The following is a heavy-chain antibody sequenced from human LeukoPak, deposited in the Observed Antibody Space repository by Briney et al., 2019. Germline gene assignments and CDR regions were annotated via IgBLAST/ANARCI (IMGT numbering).Heavy chain of an antibody. V-gene: IGHV4-59*01. CDR3: ARATHSSGYYGY. Sequence: SETLSLTCTVSGGSISSYYWSWIRQPPGKGLEWIGYIYYSGSTNYNPSLKSRVTISVDTSKNQFSLKLSSVTAADTAVYYCARATHSSGYYGYWGQGTLVTVSS. CDR1: GGSISSYY. D-gene: IGHD3-22*01. CDR2: IYYSGST. J-gene: IGHJ4*02.